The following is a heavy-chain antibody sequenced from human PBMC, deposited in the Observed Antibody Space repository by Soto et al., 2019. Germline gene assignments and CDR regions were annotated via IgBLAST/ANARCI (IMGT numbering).Heavy chain of an antibody. J-gene: IGHJ5*02. D-gene: IGHD2-2*02. CDR2: IYTSGST. Sequence: SETLSLTCTVSGGSISSYYWSWIRQPAGKGLEWIGRIYTSGSTNYNPSLKSRVTMSVDTSKNQFSLKLSSVTAADTAVYYCARDFLYCSSTSCYTFVPWGQGTLVTVSS. CDR1: GGSISSYY. V-gene: IGHV4-4*07. CDR3: ARDFLYCSSTSCYTFVP.